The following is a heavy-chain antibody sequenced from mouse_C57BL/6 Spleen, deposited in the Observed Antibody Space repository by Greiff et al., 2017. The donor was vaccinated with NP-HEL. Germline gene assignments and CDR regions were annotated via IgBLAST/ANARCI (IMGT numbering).Heavy chain of an antibody. J-gene: IGHJ4*01. V-gene: IGHV1-54*01. Sequence: QVQLKQSGAELVRPGTSVKVSCKASGYAFTNYLIEWVKQRPGQGLEWIGVINPGSGGTNYNEKFKGKATLTADKSSSTAYMQLSSLTSEDSAVYFCAREGLYYAMDYWGQGTSVTVSS. CDR3: AREGLYYAMDY. D-gene: IGHD3-3*01. CDR2: INPGSGGT. CDR1: GYAFTNYL.